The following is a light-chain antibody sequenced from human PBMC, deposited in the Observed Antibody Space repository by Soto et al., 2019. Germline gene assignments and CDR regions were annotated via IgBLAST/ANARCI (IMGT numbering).Light chain of an antibody. CDR1: QSVSSSY. Sequence: EIVLTQSPGTLSLSPGERATLSCRASQSVSSSYLAWYQQKPGQAPRLLIYGASSRATGIPDRFSGSGSGTDFNLTISRLEPEDFAVYYCQQYGSSPPTFGQGPKLEIK. CDR3: QQYGSSPPT. J-gene: IGKJ2*01. CDR2: GAS. V-gene: IGKV3-20*01.